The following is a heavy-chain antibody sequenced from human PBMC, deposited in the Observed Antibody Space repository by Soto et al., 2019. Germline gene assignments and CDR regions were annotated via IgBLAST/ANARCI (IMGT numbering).Heavy chain of an antibody. CDR1: GASVGRDDYY. CDR3: ARTWIGSPFDF. D-gene: IGHD5-12*01. CDR2: IYYSGNT. Sequence: SETLSLTCTVSGASVGRDDYYWSWIRQQPGKGLEWIGYIYYSGNTNYNPSLKSRLTISVDTSKHQFSLQLRSVTAADTAVYYCARTWIGSPFDFWGQGSLVTVS. V-gene: IGHV4-31*03. J-gene: IGHJ4*02.